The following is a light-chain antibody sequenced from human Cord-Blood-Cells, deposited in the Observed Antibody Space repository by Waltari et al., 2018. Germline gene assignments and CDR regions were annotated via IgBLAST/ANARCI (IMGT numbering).Light chain of an antibody. J-gene: IGLJ3*02. CDR2: EDN. Sequence: NFMLTQPLSVSESPGKTVTISCTRSSGSIASNYVQWYQQRPGSAPTTVIYEDNHRPSGVPDRFSGSIDSSSNSASLTISGLKTEDEADYYCQSYDSSNHWVFGGGTKLTVL. CDR1: SGSIASNY. V-gene: IGLV6-57*03. CDR3: QSYDSSNHWV.